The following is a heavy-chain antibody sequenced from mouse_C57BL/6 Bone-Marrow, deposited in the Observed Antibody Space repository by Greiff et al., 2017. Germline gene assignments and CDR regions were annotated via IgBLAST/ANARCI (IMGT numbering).Heavy chain of an antibody. J-gene: IGHJ4*01. CDR1: GYTFTDYY. V-gene: IGHV1-76*01. CDR3: ASPTGTRDAMDY. D-gene: IGHD4-1*02. CDR2: IYPGSGNT. Sequence: QVQLKESGAELVRPGASVKLSCKASGYTFTDYYINWVKQRPGQGLEWIARIYPGSGNTYYNEKFKGKATLTAEKSSSTAYMQLSSLTSEDSAVYFCASPTGTRDAMDYWGQGTSVTVSS.